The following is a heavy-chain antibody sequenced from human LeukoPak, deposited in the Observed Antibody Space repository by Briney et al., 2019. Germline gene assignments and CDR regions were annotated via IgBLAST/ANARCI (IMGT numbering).Heavy chain of an antibody. CDR1: GFTFSSYA. Sequence: GGSLRLSCAASGFTFSSYAMHWVRQAPGKGLEWVAVISYDGSNKYYADSVKGRFTISRDNSKNTLYLQMNSLRAEDTAVYYCARGDYSNYYDSPRGFDPWGQGTLVTVSS. CDR3: ARGDYSNYYDSPRGFDP. D-gene: IGHD3-22*01. CDR2: ISYDGSNK. V-gene: IGHV3-30*04. J-gene: IGHJ5*02.